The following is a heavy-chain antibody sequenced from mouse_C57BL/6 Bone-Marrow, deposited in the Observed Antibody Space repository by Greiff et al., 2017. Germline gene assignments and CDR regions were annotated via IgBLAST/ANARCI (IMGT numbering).Heavy chain of an antibody. V-gene: IGHV2-2*01. Sequence: VKLVESGPGLVQPSQSLSITCTVSGFSLTSYGVHWVRQSPGKGLEWLGVIWSGGSTDYNAAFISRLSISKDNSKSQVFFKMNSLQADDTAIYYCSRKAGLRLDWYAMDCWGQGTSVTVSS. D-gene: IGHD2-4*01. CDR2: IWSGGST. CDR3: SRKAGLRLDWYAMDC. J-gene: IGHJ4*01. CDR1: GFSLTSYG.